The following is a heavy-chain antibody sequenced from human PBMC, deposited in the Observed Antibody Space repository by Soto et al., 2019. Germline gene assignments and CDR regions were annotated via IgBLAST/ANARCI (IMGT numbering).Heavy chain of an antibody. Sequence: GGSLRLSCAASGFTFADYAMHWVRQVPGKGLEWVSGISWSGGSIGYGDSVKGRFSISRDNAKKSLYLQMNSLRPEDTALYYCAKSTGGTANGMDVWGQGTTVTVSS. D-gene: IGHD2-8*02. CDR2: ISWSGGSI. CDR1: GFTFADYA. V-gene: IGHV3-9*01. CDR3: AKSTGGTANGMDV. J-gene: IGHJ6*02.